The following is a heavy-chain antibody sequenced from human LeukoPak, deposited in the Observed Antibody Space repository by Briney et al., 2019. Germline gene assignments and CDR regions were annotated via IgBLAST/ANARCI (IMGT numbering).Heavy chain of an antibody. Sequence: SETLSLTCTVSGGSISSGGYYWSWIRQPPGKGLEWIGEINHSGSTNYNPSLKSRVTISVDTSKNQFFLKLSSVTAADTAVYYCARGLGYFENWGQGTLVTVSS. V-gene: IGHV4-39*07. CDR1: GGSISSGGYY. D-gene: IGHD3-10*01. CDR2: INHSGST. CDR3: ARGLGYFEN. J-gene: IGHJ4*02.